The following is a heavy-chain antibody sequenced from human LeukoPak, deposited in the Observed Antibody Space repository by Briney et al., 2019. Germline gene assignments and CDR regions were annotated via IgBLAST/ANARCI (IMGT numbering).Heavy chain of an antibody. CDR3: ARVNYGSGSYTYYFDY. V-gene: IGHV3-30*03. CDR2: ISYDGSNK. CDR1: GFTFSNYG. Sequence: GGSLRLSCAASGFTFSNYGIHWVRQAPGKGLEWVAVISYDGSNKYYADSVKGRCTISRDKSKNTVYLQMNSLRAEDTALYYCARVNYGSGSYTYYFDYWGQGTLVTVSS. D-gene: IGHD3-10*01. J-gene: IGHJ4*02.